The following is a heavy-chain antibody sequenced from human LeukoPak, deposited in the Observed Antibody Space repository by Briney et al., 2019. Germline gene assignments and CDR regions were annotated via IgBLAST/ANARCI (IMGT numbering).Heavy chain of an antibody. CDR1: GFTVSTNY. D-gene: IGHD1-7*01. V-gene: IGHV3-7*01. Sequence: GGSLRLSCAASGFTVSTNYMTWVRQAPGKGLEWVANIKQDGSEKYYVNSVKGRFTISRDNAKNSLYLQMNSLRAEDTAIYYCAREDDWNYEDYWGQGTLVTVSS. CDR3: AREDDWNYEDY. J-gene: IGHJ4*02. CDR2: IKQDGSEK.